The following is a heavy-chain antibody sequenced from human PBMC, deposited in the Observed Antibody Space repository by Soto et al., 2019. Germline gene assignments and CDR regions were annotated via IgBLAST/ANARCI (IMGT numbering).Heavy chain of an antibody. CDR3: LRDESVEGNKTFAY. CDR2: IGSRSETI. Sequence: AGSPGLACAASGVVFSSSEMKWVRQAPGKGLEWIAYIGSRSETIYYEDSVKGRFTISRDDAKSSLLLQMTSLRAEDTAVYYSLRDESVEGNKTFAYWGQGTLVTVPS. D-gene: IGHD1-1*01. V-gene: IGHV3-48*03. CDR1: GVVFSSSE. J-gene: IGHJ4*02.